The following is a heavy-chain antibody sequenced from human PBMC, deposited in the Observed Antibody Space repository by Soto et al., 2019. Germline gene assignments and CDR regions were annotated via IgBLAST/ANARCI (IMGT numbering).Heavy chain of an antibody. Sequence: GASVKVSCKASGFTFTSSAVQWVRQARGQRLEWIGWIVVGSGNTNYAQKFQERVTITRDMSTSTAYMELSSLRAEDTAVYYCARNPVRWNDVIGYYYYMDVWGKGTTVTVSS. J-gene: IGHJ6*03. CDR2: IVVGSGNT. D-gene: IGHD1-1*01. V-gene: IGHV1-58*01. CDR1: GFTFTSSA. CDR3: ARNPVRWNDVIGYYYYMDV.